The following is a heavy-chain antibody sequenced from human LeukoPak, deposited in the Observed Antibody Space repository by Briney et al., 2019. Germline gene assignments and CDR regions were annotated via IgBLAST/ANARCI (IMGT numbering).Heavy chain of an antibody. Sequence: SVKVSCKTSGFTFSNSAIQWVRQARGQRLEWIGWIGVGGGNTNYAQRFQDRVTITRDMSTSTAYMDLSSLRYEDTAVYYCAAEIYGYNSECCSFDFWGPGTPVTVSS. CDR1: GFTFSNSA. D-gene: IGHD4-23*01. J-gene: IGHJ3*01. CDR2: IGVGGGNT. V-gene: IGHV1-58*02. CDR3: AAEIYGYNSECCSFDF.